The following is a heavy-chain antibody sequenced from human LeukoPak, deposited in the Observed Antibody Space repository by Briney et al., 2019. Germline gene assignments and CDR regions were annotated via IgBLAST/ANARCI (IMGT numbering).Heavy chain of an antibody. Sequence: GGFLRLSCAASGFTFSSYWMHWVRQAPGKGQVWVSRINSDGSSTSYADSVKGRFTISRDNAKNTLYLQMNSLRAEDTAVYYCARDSGYCLDYWGQGTLVTVSS. D-gene: IGHD3-22*01. CDR1: GFTFSSYW. J-gene: IGHJ4*02. V-gene: IGHV3-74*01. CDR3: ARDSGYCLDY. CDR2: INSDGSST.